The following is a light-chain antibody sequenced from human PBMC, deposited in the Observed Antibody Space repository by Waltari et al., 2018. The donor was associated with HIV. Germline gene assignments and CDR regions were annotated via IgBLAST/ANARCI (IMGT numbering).Light chain of an antibody. CDR2: RHN. J-gene: IGLJ2*01. CDR3: AAWDDSFVV. V-gene: IGLV1-47*01. Sequence: QSVLTQPPSASGTPGQRVTVPCSGVSSTFQNDPLSWFQQLPGTAPTLLVYRHNQRPAGVPDRFCGSKSGTSASLAISGLRAEDEADYYCAAWDDSFVVFGGGTKLTVL. CDR1: SSTFQNDP.